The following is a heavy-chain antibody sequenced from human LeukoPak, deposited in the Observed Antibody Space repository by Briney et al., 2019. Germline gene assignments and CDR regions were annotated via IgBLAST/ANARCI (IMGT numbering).Heavy chain of an antibody. CDR1: GGSISSYY. V-gene: IGHV4-4*07. CDR2: IYTSGST. J-gene: IGHJ6*03. D-gene: IGHD3-10*01. CDR3: ARDQARSGLYYYMDV. Sequence: SETLSLTCTVFGGSISSYYWSWIRQPAGKGLEWIGRIYTSGSTNYNPSLKSRVTMSVDTSKNQFSLKLSSVTAADTAVYYCARDQARSGLYYYMDVWGKGTTVTVSS.